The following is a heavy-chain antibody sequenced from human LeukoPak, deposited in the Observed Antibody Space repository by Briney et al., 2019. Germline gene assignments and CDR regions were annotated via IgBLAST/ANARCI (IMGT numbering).Heavy chain of an antibody. V-gene: IGHV4-59*12. Sequence: ASETLSLTCTVSGGSISSYYWSWIRQPPGKGLEWIGYIYYSGSTNYNPSLKSRVTISVDTSKNQFSLKLSSVTAADTAVYYCARALVNTYYYGSGSYQNSYYYYDMDVWGQGTTVTVSS. CDR1: GGSISSYY. D-gene: IGHD3-10*01. CDR3: ARALVNTYYYGSGSYQNSYYYYDMDV. J-gene: IGHJ6*02. CDR2: IYYSGST.